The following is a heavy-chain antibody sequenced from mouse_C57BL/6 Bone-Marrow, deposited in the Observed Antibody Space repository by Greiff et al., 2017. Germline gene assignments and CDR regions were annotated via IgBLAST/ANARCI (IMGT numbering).Heavy chain of an antibody. V-gene: IGHV5-6*02. Sequence: VKVVESGGDLVKPGGSLKLSCAASGFTFSSYGMSWVRHTPDKKLEWVATISSGGSSTYYPDSVKGRFTISRDNAKNTLYLQMSSLKSEDTAMYSCAREDYYGSSYAWFAYWGQGTLVTVSA. CDR2: ISSGGSST. J-gene: IGHJ3*01. D-gene: IGHD1-1*01. CDR3: AREDYYGSSYAWFAY. CDR1: GFTFSSYG.